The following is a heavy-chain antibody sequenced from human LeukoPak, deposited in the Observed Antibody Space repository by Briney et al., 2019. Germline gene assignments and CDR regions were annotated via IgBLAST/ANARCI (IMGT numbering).Heavy chain of an antibody. D-gene: IGHD6-19*01. CDR3: ARVGGGTAVASIGFES. CDR2: IHYSGST. V-gene: IGHV4-59*01. J-gene: IGHJ4*02. Sequence: KPSETLSLTCTVSGGSISSYYWSWIRQPPGQGLEWIGYIHYSGSTNYNPSLKSRLTISLDTFKNQFSLKLTSATAADTAVYYCARVGGGTAVASIGFESWGQGTLVTVSS. CDR1: GGSISSYY.